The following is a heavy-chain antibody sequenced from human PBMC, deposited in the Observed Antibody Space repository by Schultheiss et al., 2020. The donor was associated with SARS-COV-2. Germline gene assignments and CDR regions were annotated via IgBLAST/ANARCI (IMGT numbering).Heavy chain of an antibody. J-gene: IGHJ4*02. D-gene: IGHD6-19*01. Sequence: GESLKISCAASGFTFSSYAMHWVRQAPGKGLEWVAVISYDGSNKYYADSVKGRFTISRDNSKNTLYLQMNSLRAEDTAVYYCARASPRSYSSGWYPYWGQGTLVTVS. V-gene: IGHV3-30*01. CDR3: ARASPRSYSSGWYPY. CDR1: GFTFSSYA. CDR2: ISYDGSNK.